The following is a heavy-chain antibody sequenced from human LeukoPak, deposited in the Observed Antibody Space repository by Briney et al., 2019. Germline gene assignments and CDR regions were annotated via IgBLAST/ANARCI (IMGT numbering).Heavy chain of an antibody. CDR1: GYTFTIYA. CDR3: ARWRVACSGGSCYLYYFDY. V-gene: IGHV1-3*01. CDR2: INAGNGNT. D-gene: IGHD2-15*01. Sequence: VASVKVSCKASGYTFTIYAMHWVRQAPGQRLEWMGWINAGNGNTKYSQKFQGRVTITRDTSASTAYMELSSLRSEDTAVYYCARWRVACSGGSCYLYYFDYWGQGTLVTVSS. J-gene: IGHJ4*02.